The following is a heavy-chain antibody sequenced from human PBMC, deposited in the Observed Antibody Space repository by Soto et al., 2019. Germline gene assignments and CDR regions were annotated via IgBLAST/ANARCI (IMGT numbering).Heavy chain of an antibody. J-gene: IGHJ4*02. V-gene: IGHV3-23*01. CDR3: AKNGQWLATPPEA. D-gene: IGHD6-19*01. CDR2: ITDSGYTA. Sequence: GGSLRLSCAASGFSFGTFVMTWFRQAPGGGLEWVASITDSGYTASYAETVEGRFTVFRGNSKNKLHLQMNDLRAEDTATYYCAKNGQWLATPPEAWGQGTLVTVSS. CDR1: GFSFGTFV.